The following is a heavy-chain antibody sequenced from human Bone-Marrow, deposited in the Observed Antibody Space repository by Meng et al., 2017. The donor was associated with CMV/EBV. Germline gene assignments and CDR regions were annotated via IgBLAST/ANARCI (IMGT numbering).Heavy chain of an antibody. CDR1: GFTFSSYG. V-gene: IGHV3-33*08. Sequence: SGFTFSSYGMHWVRQAPGKGLDWVAVIWYDGSNKYYADSVKGRFTISRDNSKNTLYLQMDSLRTEDTALYYCARDQGGRTCLSFFDCWGQGTLVTVSS. CDR2: IWYDGSNK. CDR3: ARDQGGRTCLSFFDC. J-gene: IGHJ4*02. D-gene: IGHD3-16*01.